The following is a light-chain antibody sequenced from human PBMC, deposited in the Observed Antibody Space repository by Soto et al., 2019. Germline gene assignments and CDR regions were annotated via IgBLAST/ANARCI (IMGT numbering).Light chain of an antibody. CDR3: SSYRSSSTGV. CDR2: DVS. CDR1: RSDVGGYNF. V-gene: IGLV2-14*01. J-gene: IGLJ1*01. Sequence: QSVLTQPASVSGSPGQSITISCTGTRSDVGGYNFVSWYQQHPGKAPKLMIYDVSNRPSGVSNRFSGSKSDNTASLTISGLQAEDEADYYCSSYRSSSTGVFGTGTKLTVL.